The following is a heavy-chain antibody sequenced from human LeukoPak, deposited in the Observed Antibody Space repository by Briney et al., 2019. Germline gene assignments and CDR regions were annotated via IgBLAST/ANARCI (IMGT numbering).Heavy chain of an antibody. CDR1: GGSISSSSYY. D-gene: IGHD1-26*01. Sequence: SETLSLTCTVSGGSISSSSYYWGWIRQPPGKGLEWIGSIYSGSTYYNPSLKSRVTISVDTSKNQFSLKLSSVTAADTAVYYCARALVAATGYWGQGTLVTVSS. CDR3: ARALVAATGY. V-gene: IGHV4-39*07. CDR2: IYSGST. J-gene: IGHJ4*02.